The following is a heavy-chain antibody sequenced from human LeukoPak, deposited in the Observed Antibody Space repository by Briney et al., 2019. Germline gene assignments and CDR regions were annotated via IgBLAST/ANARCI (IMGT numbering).Heavy chain of an antibody. CDR3: ARVRYCSSTSCFAYFDY. CDR1: GGSISSGGYY. J-gene: IGHJ4*02. CDR2: IYYSGST. V-gene: IGHV4-31*03. Sequence: SETLSLTCTVSGGSISSGGYYWSWIRQHPGKGLEWIGYIYYSGSTYYNPSLKSRVTISVDTSKNQFSLKLSSVTAADTAVYYCARVRYCSSTSCFAYFDYWGQGTLVPSPQ. D-gene: IGHD2-2*01.